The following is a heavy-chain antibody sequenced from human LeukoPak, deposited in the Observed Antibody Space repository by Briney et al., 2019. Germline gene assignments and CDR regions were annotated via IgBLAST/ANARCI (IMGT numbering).Heavy chain of an antibody. Sequence: HPGGSLRLSCAASGFTFSNYWMSWVRQAPGKGLEWVADIKQDGSDKYYVDSAKGRFTISRDNAKNSLYLQMISLRAEDTAVYFCARDPGHNSFDFWGQGTMVTVSS. CDR1: GFTFSNYW. D-gene: IGHD1-1*01. J-gene: IGHJ3*01. CDR3: ARDPGHNSFDF. V-gene: IGHV3-7*03. CDR2: IKQDGSDK.